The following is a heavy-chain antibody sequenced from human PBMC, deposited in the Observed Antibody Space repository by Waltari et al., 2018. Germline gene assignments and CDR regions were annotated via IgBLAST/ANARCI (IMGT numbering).Heavy chain of an antibody. D-gene: IGHD6-19*01. J-gene: IGHJ2*01. CDR1: GYTFTGYY. Sequence: QVQLVQSGAEVKKPGASVKVSCKASGYTFTGYYMHWVRQAPGQGLEWRGWINPSSGGTNYAQKFQGRVTMTRDTSISTAYMELSRLRSDDTAVYYCARGGQWLVDWYFDLWGRGTLVTVSS. CDR3: ARGGQWLVDWYFDL. CDR2: INPSSGGT. V-gene: IGHV1-2*02.